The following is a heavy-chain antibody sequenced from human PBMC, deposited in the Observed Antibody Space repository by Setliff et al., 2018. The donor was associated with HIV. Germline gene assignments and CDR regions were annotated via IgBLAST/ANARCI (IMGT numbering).Heavy chain of an antibody. J-gene: IGHJ4*02. D-gene: IGHD4-17*01. CDR3: AKGGTTVLDY. CDR2: INSDGSGT. CDR1: GFTFSNYW. Sequence: PGGSLRLSCAASGFTFSNYWMHWVRQAPGKGLVWVSRINSDGSGTSYADSVKGRFTISRDNAKNTLYLQMNSPRAEDTAVYYCAKGGTTVLDYWGQGTLVTVSS. V-gene: IGHV3-74*01.